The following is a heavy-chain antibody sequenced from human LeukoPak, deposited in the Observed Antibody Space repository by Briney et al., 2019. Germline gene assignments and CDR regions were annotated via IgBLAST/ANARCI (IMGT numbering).Heavy chain of an antibody. J-gene: IGHJ4*02. Sequence: SETLSLTCTVSGGPISNYYWSWIRQPPGKGLEYIGFIYHSGSTNYNPSLKSRVTMSVDKSKNQCSLRLTSVTAADTAIYFCARSTQASSTSFDYWGQGTLVTVSS. V-gene: IGHV4-59*13. CDR1: GGPISNYY. CDR3: ARSTQASSTSFDY. CDR2: IYHSGST. D-gene: IGHD6-6*01.